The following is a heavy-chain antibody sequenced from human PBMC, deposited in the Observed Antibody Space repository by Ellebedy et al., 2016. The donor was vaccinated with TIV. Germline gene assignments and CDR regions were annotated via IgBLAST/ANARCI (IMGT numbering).Heavy chain of an antibody. CDR3: ARDRYSSSSSRANWFDP. CDR1: GYTFTAYH. D-gene: IGHD6-6*01. V-gene: IGHV1-2*02. J-gene: IGHJ5*02. CDR2: MYPTTGAT. Sequence: ASVKVSCKASGYTFTAYHIHWLRQAPGRGLEWLGWMYPTTGATNYAPKFLGRVTMTRDTSTSTAYMELSSLRSDDTAVYYCARDRYSSSSSRANWFDPWGQGTLVTVSS.